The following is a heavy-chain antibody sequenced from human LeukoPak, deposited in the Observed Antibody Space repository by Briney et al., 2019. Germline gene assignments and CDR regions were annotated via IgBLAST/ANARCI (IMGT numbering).Heavy chain of an antibody. V-gene: IGHV1-18*01. D-gene: IGHD2-2*02. Sequence: GSSVKVSCKASGYIFTKYGINWVRQAPGQGLEWMGWISADNGNTNYAKKFQGRVTMTTDTSTGTAYMELRSLRSDDTAIYYCARDLYSFLNWFDPWGQGTLVTVSS. J-gene: IGHJ5*02. CDR2: ISADNGNT. CDR3: ARDLYSFLNWFDP. CDR1: GYIFTKYG.